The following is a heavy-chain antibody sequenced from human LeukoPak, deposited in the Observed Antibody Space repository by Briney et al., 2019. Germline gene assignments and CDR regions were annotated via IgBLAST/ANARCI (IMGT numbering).Heavy chain of an antibody. J-gene: IGHJ6*03. V-gene: IGHV4-4*02. CDR3: ARHGPPRAGWGRKYYYMDV. Sequence: PSETLSLTCAVSGGSISSSKWWSWVRQTPGKGLEWIGEIYQSGSTNYNPALKSRVTISVDKSKNQFSLKLSSVTAADTAVYYCARHGPPRAGWGRKYYYMDVWGKGTTVTISS. CDR1: GGSISSSKW. CDR2: IYQSGST. D-gene: IGHD3-16*01.